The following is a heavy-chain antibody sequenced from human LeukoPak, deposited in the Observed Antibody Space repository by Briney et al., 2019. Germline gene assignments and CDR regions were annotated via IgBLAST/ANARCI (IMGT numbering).Heavy chain of an antibody. D-gene: IGHD3-9*01. CDR3: ARDLRYFDWFPSPDAFDI. CDR1: VFTFSSYW. J-gene: IGHJ3*02. CDR2: IKQDGSEK. Sequence: GGSLRLSCAASVFTFSSYWMSWVRQAPGRGLEWVANIKQDGSEKYYVDSVKGRFTISRDNAKNSLYLQMNSLRAEDTAVYYCARDLRYFDWFPSPDAFDIWGQGTMVTVSS. V-gene: IGHV3-7*01.